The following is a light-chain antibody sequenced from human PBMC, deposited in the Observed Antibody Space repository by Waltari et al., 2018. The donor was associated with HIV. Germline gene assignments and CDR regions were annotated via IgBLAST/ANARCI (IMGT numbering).Light chain of an antibody. CDR2: QDT. J-gene: IGLJ2*01. Sequence: SYELTQSPSVSVSPGPTAIITCPGDKLERTYACWYQQKPGQSPVLVIYQDTKRPSWIPERFSGSKSGNTATLTISGAQALDEADYYCQAWDATTVLFGGGTKVTVL. V-gene: IGLV3-1*01. CDR3: QAWDATTVL. CDR1: KLERTY.